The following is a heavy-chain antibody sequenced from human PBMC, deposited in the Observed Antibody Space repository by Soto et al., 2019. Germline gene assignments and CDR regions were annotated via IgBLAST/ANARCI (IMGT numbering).Heavy chain of an antibody. V-gene: IGHV1-8*01. CDR2: MNPNSGNT. D-gene: IGHD6-6*01. CDR1: GYTFTSYD. J-gene: IGHJ5*02. CDR3: ARVYSSSSGWFDP. Sequence: APVKVSCKASGYTFTSYDINWVRQATGQGLEWMGWMNPNSGNTGYAQKFQGRVTMTRNTSISTAYMELSSLRSEDTAVYYCARVYSSSSGWFDPWGQGTLVTVSS.